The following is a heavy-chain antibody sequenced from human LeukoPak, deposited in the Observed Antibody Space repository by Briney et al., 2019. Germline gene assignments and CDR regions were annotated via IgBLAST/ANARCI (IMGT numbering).Heavy chain of an antibody. Sequence: SVKVSCKASGGTFSSYAVSWVRQAPGQGLEWMGRIIPIFGTANYAQKFQGRVTITTDESTSTAYMELSSLRSEDTAVYYCARDPPEYSGSYYGYWGQGTLVTVSS. CDR1: GGTFSSYA. J-gene: IGHJ4*02. V-gene: IGHV1-69*05. CDR2: IIPIFGTA. CDR3: ARDPPEYSGSYYGY. D-gene: IGHD1-26*01.